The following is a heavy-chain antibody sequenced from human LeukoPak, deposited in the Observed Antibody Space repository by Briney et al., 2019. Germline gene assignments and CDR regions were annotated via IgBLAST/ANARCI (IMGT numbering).Heavy chain of an antibody. CDR1: GFTFSRSG. D-gene: IGHD4-17*01. CDR2: ISYDGSNK. J-gene: IGHJ4*02. V-gene: IGHV3-30*18. Sequence: GGSLRLSCAASGFTFSRSGMHWVRQAPGKGLEWVAVISYDGSNKYYADSVKGRFTISRDNSKNTLYLQMNSLRTEDTAVYYCAKGFTVTTTDWGQGTLVTVSS. CDR3: AKGFTVTTTD.